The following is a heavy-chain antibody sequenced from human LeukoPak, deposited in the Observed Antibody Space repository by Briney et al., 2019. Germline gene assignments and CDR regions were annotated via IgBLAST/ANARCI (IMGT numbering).Heavy chain of an antibody. V-gene: IGHV3-7*03. D-gene: IGHD6-13*01. J-gene: IGHJ4*02. CDR3: ARDLSSRDAF. CDR1: GFTVSNYW. Sequence: PGGSLRLSCAASGFTVSNYWMSWVRQAPGEGLEWVACIHQNGGTEYYVDSVKGRFAISRDNSKNSLHLQMSSPTVEDTAVYYCARDLSSRDAFWGQGTLVIVSS. CDR2: IHQNGGTE.